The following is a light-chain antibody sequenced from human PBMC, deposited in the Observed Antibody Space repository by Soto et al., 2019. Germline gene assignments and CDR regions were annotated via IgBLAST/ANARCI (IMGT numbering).Light chain of an antibody. V-gene: IGLV1-44*01. Sequence: QSVLTQPPSASGTPGQRVTISCSGGSSNIGINTVNWYQQVPGTAPKLLIYFNNQRPSGVPDRFSGSKSGTSVSLAISGLQSEDEADYYCATWDDSLSGVVFGGGTKLTVL. CDR1: SSNIGINT. CDR3: ATWDDSLSGVV. CDR2: FNN. J-gene: IGLJ3*02.